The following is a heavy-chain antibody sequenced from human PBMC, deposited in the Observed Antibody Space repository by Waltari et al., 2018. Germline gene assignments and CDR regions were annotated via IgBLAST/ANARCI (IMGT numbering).Heavy chain of an antibody. CDR3: ARDGADSSSWYVQDFDY. J-gene: IGHJ4*02. CDR1: GYTFTGYY. CDR2: INPNSGGT. V-gene: IGHV1-2*02. D-gene: IGHD6-13*01. Sequence: QVQLVQSGAEVKKPGASVKVSCKASGYTFTGYYMHWVRPAPGQGLEWMGWINPNSGGTNYAQKFQGRVTMTRDTSISTAYMELSRLRSDDTAVYYCARDGADSSSWYVQDFDYWGQGTLVTVSS.